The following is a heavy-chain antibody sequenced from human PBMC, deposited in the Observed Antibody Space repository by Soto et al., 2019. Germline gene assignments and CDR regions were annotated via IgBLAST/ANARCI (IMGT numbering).Heavy chain of an antibody. CDR1: GYRFNSYW. CDR3: ASRNCGSDCYSHFDS. CDR2: IDPNDSET. Sequence: PGESLKISCKGSGYRFNSYWISWVRQMPGKGLEWMGRIDPNDSETKYSPSFEGQVTISADRSINTAYLEWSSLKAADTAMYYCASRNCGSDCYSHFDSWGQGALVTVSS. V-gene: IGHV5-10-1*01. J-gene: IGHJ4*02. D-gene: IGHD2-21*02.